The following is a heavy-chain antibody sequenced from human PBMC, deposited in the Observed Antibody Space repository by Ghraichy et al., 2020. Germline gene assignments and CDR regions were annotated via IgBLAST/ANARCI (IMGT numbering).Heavy chain of an antibody. V-gene: IGHV4-61*01. J-gene: IGHJ5*02. Sequence: SQTLSLTCTVSGGSVSSGSYYWSWIRQPPGKGLEWIGYIYYSGSTNYNPSLKSRVTISVDTSKNQFSLKLSSVTAADTAVYYCASSYYYDSSGQYNWFDPWGQGTLVTVSS. CDR3: ASSYYYDSSGQYNWFDP. CDR2: IYYSGST. CDR1: GGSVSSGSYY. D-gene: IGHD3-22*01.